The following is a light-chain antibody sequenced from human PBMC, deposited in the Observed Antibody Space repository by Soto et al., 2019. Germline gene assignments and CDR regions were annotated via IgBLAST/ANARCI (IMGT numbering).Light chain of an antibody. CDR3: CSYAGSSTFEVV. CDR2: EGS. CDR1: SSDVGSYNL. V-gene: IGLV2-23*03. Sequence: QSALTQPASVSGSPGQSITISCTGTSSDVGSYNLVSWYQQHPGKAPKLMIYEGSKRPSGVSNRFSGSKSGNTASLTISGLQAEDEADYYCCSYAGSSTFEVVFGGVTNLTVL. J-gene: IGLJ2*01.